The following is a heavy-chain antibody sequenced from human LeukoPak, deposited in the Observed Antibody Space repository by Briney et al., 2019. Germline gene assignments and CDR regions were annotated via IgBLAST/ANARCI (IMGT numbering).Heavy chain of an antibody. J-gene: IGHJ4*02. D-gene: IGHD6-13*01. V-gene: IGHV3-74*01. CDR3: ARGDLIIAAAYYFDY. Sequence: PGGSLRFSCAASGFTFSSYWMHWVRQAPGKGLVWVSRINSDGSSTSYADSVKGRFTISRGNAKNTLYLQMNSLRAEDTAVYYCARGDLIIAAAYYFDYWGQGTLVTVSS. CDR2: INSDGSST. CDR1: GFTFSSYW.